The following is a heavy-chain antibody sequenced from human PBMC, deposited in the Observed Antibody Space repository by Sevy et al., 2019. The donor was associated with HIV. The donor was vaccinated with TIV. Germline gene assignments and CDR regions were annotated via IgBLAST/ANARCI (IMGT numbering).Heavy chain of an antibody. CDR2: ISFDGGNK. CDR1: GFSLSDYA. Sequence: GGSLRLSCAASGFSLSDYAIHWARQGPVKGLEWLTVISFDGGNKYYADSVKGRFTISRENPKNTVSLQMNSLRPDDTDLYYCARGPYNSGLRLDFWGRGILVTVSS. J-gene: IGHJ4*02. V-gene: IGHV3-30-3*01. D-gene: IGHD5-12*01. CDR3: ARGPYNSGLRLDF.